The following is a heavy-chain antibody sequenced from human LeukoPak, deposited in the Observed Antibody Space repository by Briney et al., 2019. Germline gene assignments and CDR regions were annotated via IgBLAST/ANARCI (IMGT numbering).Heavy chain of an antibody. J-gene: IGHJ4*02. D-gene: IGHD3-9*01. Sequence: PSETLSLTCTVSGDSISSYYWSWIRQAPGKGLEWVGYIYYSGSTNYYPSLKSRVTISVDTSKKQFSLKLSSVTAADTAVYYCPRVNYDILTGEDYFDYWGQGTLVTVSS. CDR2: IYYSGST. V-gene: IGHV4-59*01. CDR3: PRVNYDILTGEDYFDY. CDR1: GDSISSYY.